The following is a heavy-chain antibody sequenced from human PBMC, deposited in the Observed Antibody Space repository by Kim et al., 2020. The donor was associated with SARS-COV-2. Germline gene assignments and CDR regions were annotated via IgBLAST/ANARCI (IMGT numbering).Heavy chain of an antibody. Sequence: GESLKISCKGSGFTFTNHWIGWVRQMPGKGLEWMGVIYPGDSDTRYSPSFQGQVTMSADKSTSTAYLQWSSLKAADTAMYYCARSIPRAAGTGGCFDPWGQGTLVTVSS. J-gene: IGHJ5*02. CDR1: GFTFTNHW. CDR3: ARSIPRAAGTGGCFDP. D-gene: IGHD6-19*01. CDR2: IYPGDSDT. V-gene: IGHV5-51*01.